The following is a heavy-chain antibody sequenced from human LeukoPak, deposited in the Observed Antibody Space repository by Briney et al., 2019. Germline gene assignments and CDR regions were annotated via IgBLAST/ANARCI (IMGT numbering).Heavy chain of an antibody. J-gene: IGHJ5*02. CDR2: IYYSGST. D-gene: IGHD3-10*01. CDR1: GGSISSSSCY. V-gene: IGHV4-39*01. CDR3: ARGGLLWFGELSFWFDP. Sequence: PSETLSLTCTVSGGSISSSSCYWGWIRQPPGKGLEWIGSIYYSGSTYYNPSLKSRVTISVDTSKNQFSLKLSSVTAADTAVYYCARGGLLWFGELSFWFDPWGQGTLVTVSS.